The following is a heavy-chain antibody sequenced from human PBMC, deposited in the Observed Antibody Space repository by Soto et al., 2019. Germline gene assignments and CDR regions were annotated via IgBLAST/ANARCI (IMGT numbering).Heavy chain of an antibody. D-gene: IGHD5-12*01. CDR2: VRGKTNNYST. CDR3: AASDYDTFVDY. CDR1: GFSFSGSA. Sequence: LRVSCAASGFSFSGSAMHWVRQASGKGLEWVGRVRGKTNNYSTAYAASVEGRFTISRDDSRNTAYLQMNSLKTEDTAVYYCAASDYDTFVDYWGQGALVTVSS. J-gene: IGHJ4*02. V-gene: IGHV3-73*01.